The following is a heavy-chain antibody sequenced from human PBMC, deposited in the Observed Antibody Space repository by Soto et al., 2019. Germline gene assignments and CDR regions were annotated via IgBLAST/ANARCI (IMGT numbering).Heavy chain of an antibody. V-gene: IGHV3-30*18. CDR3: AKDSRWKAHYYYYGMDV. J-gene: IGHJ6*02. CDR2: ISYDGSNK. CDR1: GFTFSSYG. Sequence: QVQLVESGGGVVQPGRSLRLSCAASGFTFSSYGMHWVRQAPGKGLEWVAVISYDGSNKYYADSVKGRFTISRDNSKNTLYLQMNSLRAEDTAVYYCAKDSRWKAHYYYYGMDVWGQGTTVTVSS. D-gene: IGHD1-1*01.